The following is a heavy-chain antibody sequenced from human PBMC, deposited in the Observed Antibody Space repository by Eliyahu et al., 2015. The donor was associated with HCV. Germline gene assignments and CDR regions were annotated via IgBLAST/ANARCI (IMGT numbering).Heavy chain of an antibody. CDR2: ISSSSSYI. D-gene: IGHD3-3*01. J-gene: IGHJ5*02. CDR3: ARDRYYDLAPPGFDP. CDR1: GFTFSSYS. V-gene: IGHV3-21*01. Sequence: EVQLVESGGGLVKPGGSLRLSCAASGFTFSSYSMNWVRQAPGKGLEWVSSISSSSSYIYYADSVKGRFTISRDNAKNSLYLQMNSLRAEDTAVYYCARDRYYDLAPPGFDPWGQGTLVTVSS.